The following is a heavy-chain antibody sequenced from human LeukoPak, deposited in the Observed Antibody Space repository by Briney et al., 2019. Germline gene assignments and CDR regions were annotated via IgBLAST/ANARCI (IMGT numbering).Heavy chain of an antibody. Sequence: PGRSLRLSCAASGFTFSSYGMHWVRQAPGKGLEWVAVISYDGSNKYYADSVKGRFTISRDNSKSTLYLQMNSLRAEDTAVYYCAKGSSSWYSRSGFDPWGRGTLVTVSS. J-gene: IGHJ5*02. V-gene: IGHV3-30*18. CDR1: GFTFSSYG. CDR3: AKGSSSWYSRSGFDP. D-gene: IGHD6-13*01. CDR2: ISYDGSNK.